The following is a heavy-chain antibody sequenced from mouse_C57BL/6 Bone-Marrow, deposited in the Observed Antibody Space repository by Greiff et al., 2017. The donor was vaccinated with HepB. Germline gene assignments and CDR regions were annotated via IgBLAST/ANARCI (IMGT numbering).Heavy chain of an antibody. CDR3: ARINWYFDV. CDR1: GYTFTSYW. V-gene: IGHV1-59*01. CDR2: IDPSDSYT. Sequence: VQLQQPGAELVRPGTSVKLSCKASGYTFTSYWMHWVKQRPGQGLEWIGVIDPSDSYTNYNQKFKGKATLTVDTSSSTAYMQLSSLTSEDSAVYYCARINWYFDVWGTGTTVTVSS. J-gene: IGHJ1*03.